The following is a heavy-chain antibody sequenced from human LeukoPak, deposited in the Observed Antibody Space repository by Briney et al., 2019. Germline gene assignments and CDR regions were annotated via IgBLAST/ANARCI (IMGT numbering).Heavy chain of an antibody. V-gene: IGHV3-30*18. CDR2: ISYDGNHK. CDR1: GFRFSTCG. CDR3: AKDVLIQVMGPIDY. J-gene: IGHJ4*02. D-gene: IGHD1-26*01. Sequence: GRSLRLSCETSGFRFSTCGMHWVRQAPGKGLEWVAVISYDGNHKYYADSVKGRFTISRDNSKNTLYLQMNSLRAEDTAVYYCAKDVLIQVMGPIDYRGQGTLVTVSS.